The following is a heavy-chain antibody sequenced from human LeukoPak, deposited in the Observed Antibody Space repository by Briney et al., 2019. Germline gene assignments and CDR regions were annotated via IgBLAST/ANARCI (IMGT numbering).Heavy chain of an antibody. Sequence: ASVKVSCKASGYTFTGYYMHWVRQAPGQGLEWMGWINPNSGGTNYAQKFQGRVTMTRDTSISTAYMELSRLRSDDTAVYYCARWLLRFLEWSPTGPPGFDPWGQGTLVTVSS. J-gene: IGHJ5*02. D-gene: IGHD3-3*01. CDR2: INPNSGGT. CDR1: GYTFTGYY. CDR3: ARWLLRFLEWSPTGPPGFDP. V-gene: IGHV1-2*02.